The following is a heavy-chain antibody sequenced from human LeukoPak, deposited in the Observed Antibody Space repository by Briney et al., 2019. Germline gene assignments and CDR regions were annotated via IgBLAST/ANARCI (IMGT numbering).Heavy chain of an antibody. V-gene: IGHV5-51*01. CDR3: ARGHFYDFWSGYLRPYYYMDV. D-gene: IGHD3-3*01. J-gene: IGHJ6*03. CDR1: GYSFTSYW. CDR2: IYPGDSDT. Sequence: GESLKISCKGSGYSFTSYWIGWVRQMPGKGLEWMGIIYPGDSDTRYSPSFQGQVTISADKSISTAYLQWSSLKASDTAMYYCARGHFYDFWSGYLRPYYYMDVWGKGTTVTVSS.